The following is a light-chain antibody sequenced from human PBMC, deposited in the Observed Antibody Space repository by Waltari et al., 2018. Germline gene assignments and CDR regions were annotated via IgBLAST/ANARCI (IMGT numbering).Light chain of an antibody. J-gene: IGLJ1*01. V-gene: IGLV2-23*02. CDR3: FSYAGTSSGV. CDR1: SSDIGFYKL. Sequence: QSPLTQPASVSGSPGQSITISCTGTSSDIGFYKLVSWYQQYPGKAPKVMIYEVTKRPSGVFNRFSGSKSGNTASLTISGLQAEDEADYYCFSYAGTSSGVFGTGTKVTVL. CDR2: EVT.